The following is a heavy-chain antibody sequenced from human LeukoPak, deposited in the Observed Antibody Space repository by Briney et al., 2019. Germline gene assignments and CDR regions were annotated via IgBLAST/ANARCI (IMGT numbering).Heavy chain of an antibody. D-gene: IGHD6-19*01. Sequence: GGSLRLSCAASGFTFTDYAMNRVRQAPGKGLEWVSTISGSGDITYYAESVKGRFTISRDNSKNTLYVQMNSLRVEDTAVYYCAKDRAAKAVPGDWGQGTLVTVSS. V-gene: IGHV3-23*01. CDR1: GFTFTDYA. CDR3: AKDRAAKAVPGD. J-gene: IGHJ4*02. CDR2: ISGSGDIT.